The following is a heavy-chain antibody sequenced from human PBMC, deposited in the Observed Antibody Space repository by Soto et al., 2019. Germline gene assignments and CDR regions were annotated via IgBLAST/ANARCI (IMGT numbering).Heavy chain of an antibody. CDR2: ISYDGSNK. CDR1: GFASSNFF. V-gene: IGHV3-30*03. J-gene: IGHJ6*02. Sequence: QVQLVESGGGVVQPGRSLRLSCEASGFASSNFFMHWVRQAPGKGLEWVADISYDGSNKHYVDSVKGRFTISRDNSKNMLYLEMNSLRTEDTAVYSCVRGDPYYGMDVWGPGTTVTVSS. CDR3: VRGDPYYGMDV.